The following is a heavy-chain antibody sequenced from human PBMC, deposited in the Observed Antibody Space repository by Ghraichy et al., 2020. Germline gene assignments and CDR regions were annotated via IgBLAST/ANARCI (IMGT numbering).Heavy chain of an antibody. J-gene: IGHJ4*02. V-gene: IGHV3-30*04. CDR2: ISYDGSNK. CDR1: GFTFTSYA. D-gene: IGHD1-7*01. CDR3: AREFHFGTTLGYFGY. Sequence: GGSLRLSCAPSGFTFTSYAMHWVRQAPGKGLEWVTFISYDGSNKFYADSVKGRFTISRDSFKNTLYLQMNSLRTEDTAVYYCAREFHFGTTLGYFGYWGQGTLVTVSS.